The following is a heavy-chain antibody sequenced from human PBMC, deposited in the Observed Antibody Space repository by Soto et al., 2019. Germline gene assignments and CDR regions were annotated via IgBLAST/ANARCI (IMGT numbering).Heavy chain of an antibody. V-gene: IGHV3-23*01. Sequence: PGGSLRLSCAASGFTFSKYAMSWVRQAPGKGLEWVSSISGGGDSTYYADSVKGRFAISRDNSKNTLYLQMNSLRVEDTAVYYCARTPSVTWSDKWGQGTLVTVSS. CDR2: ISGGGDST. D-gene: IGHD1-1*01. CDR1: GFTFSKYA. J-gene: IGHJ4*02. CDR3: ARTPSVTWSDK.